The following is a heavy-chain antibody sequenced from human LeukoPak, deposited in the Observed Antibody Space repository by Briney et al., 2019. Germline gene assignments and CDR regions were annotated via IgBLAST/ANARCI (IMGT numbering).Heavy chain of an antibody. CDR1: GYTFTSYG. CDR2: ISAYNGNT. CDR3: ARDQYSSSSGGRDY. D-gene: IGHD6-6*01. V-gene: IGHV1-18*01. Sequence: ASVKVSCKASGYTFTSYGISWVRQAPGLGLEWMGWISAYNGNTNYAQKLQGRVTMTTDTSTSTAYMELRSLRSDDTAVYYCARDQYSSSSGGRDYWGQGTLVTVSS. J-gene: IGHJ4*02.